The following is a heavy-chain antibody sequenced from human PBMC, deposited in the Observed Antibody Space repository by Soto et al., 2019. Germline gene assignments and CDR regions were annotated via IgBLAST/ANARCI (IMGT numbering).Heavy chain of an antibody. J-gene: IGHJ4*02. CDR3: AREGSYSAYNFAHGIQLWSFDF. CDR2: IFSSGST. CDR1: GGSINTFY. V-gene: IGHV4-4*07. Sequence: SETLSLTCPVSGGSINTFYWSWVRQPAGKGLEWIGRIFSSGSTSFNPSLESRVAMSVDTSKNHFSLNLSSVTAADMAVYYCAREGSYSAYNFAHGIQLWSFDFWGQGALVTVSS. D-gene: IGHD5-12*01.